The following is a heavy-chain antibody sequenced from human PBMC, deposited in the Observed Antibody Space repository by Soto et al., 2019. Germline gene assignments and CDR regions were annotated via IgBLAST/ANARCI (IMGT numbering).Heavy chain of an antibody. J-gene: IGHJ4*02. CDR3: ASTPWNYGENRYFDY. Sequence: VHLLESGGGLVQPGGSLRLSCAASGFTFSSYAMSWVRQAPGKGLEWVSSISGKGYDTYDADSVKGRFTISRDYSKNTLFLQMNSLRVEDTAIYYCASTPWNYGENRYFDYWGQGTLVTVSS. D-gene: IGHD1-7*01. CDR1: GFTFSSYA. CDR2: ISGKGYDT. V-gene: IGHV3-23*01.